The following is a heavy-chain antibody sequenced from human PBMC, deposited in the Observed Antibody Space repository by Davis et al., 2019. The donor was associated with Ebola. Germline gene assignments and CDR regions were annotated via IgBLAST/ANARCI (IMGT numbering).Heavy chain of an antibody. J-gene: IGHJ6*02. Sequence: SVTVSCKASGGTFSSYAISWVRQAPGQGLEWMGGIIPIFGTANYAQKVQGRVTITADESTSTAYMELSSLSTEDTAVYYCARYSGYDSFILGYYGMDVWGQGTTVTVSS. CDR1: GGTFSSYA. CDR2: IIPIFGTA. CDR3: ARYSGYDSFILGYYGMDV. V-gene: IGHV1-69*13. D-gene: IGHD5-12*01.